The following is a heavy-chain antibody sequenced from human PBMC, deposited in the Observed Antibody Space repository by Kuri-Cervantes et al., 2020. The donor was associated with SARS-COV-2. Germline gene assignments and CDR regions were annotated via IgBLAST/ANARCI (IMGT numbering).Heavy chain of an antibody. CDR1: GFTFSSYA. J-gene: IGHJ4*02. CDR2: ISYDGSNK. CDR3: AKGGSGAHYFDY. D-gene: IGHD3-10*01. V-gene: IGHV3-30*04. Sequence: LSLTCAASGFTFSSYAMHWVRQAPGKGLEWVAVISYDGSNKYYADSVKGRFTISRDNAKNSLYLQMNSLRAEDMALYYCAKGGSGAHYFDYWGQGTLVTVSS.